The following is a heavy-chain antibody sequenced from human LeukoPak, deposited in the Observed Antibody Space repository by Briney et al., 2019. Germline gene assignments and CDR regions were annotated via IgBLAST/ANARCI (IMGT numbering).Heavy chain of an antibody. J-gene: IGHJ5*02. Sequence: ASVKVSCKASGYTFTSYYMHWVRQAPGQGLEWMGIINPSGGSTSYAQKFQGRVTITADKSTSTAYMELSSLRSEDTAVYYCARDHKYDFWSGYSMTFDPWGQGTLVTVSS. CDR1: GYTFTSYY. D-gene: IGHD3-3*01. V-gene: IGHV1-46*01. CDR3: ARDHKYDFWSGYSMTFDP. CDR2: INPSGGST.